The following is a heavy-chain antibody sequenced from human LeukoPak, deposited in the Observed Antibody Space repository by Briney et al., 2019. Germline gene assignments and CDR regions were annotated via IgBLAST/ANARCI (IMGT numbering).Heavy chain of an antibody. D-gene: IGHD6-6*01. V-gene: IGHV4-39*01. J-gene: IGHJ4*02. CDR1: GGSISSSNYY. CDR2: IYYSGST. CDR3: ARLLVAARYFDY. Sequence: SETLSLTCTVSGGSISSSNYYWGWIRQPPSEGLEWIGSIYYSGSTYYNPSLKSRVTISVDTSKNQFSLKLSSVTAADTAVYYCARLLVAARYFDYWGQGTLVTVSS.